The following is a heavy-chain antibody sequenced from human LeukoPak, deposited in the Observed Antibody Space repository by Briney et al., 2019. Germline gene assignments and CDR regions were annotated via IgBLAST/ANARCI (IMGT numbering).Heavy chain of an antibody. D-gene: IGHD5-24*01. CDR1: NNTLSNNG. Sequence: ASVKVSCKASNNTLSNNGITWVRQAPGQGLEWMGWISGYNTYTTYAQKFQGRVTLTRDMSTSTDYLELSSLRSEDTAVYYCARDNSVRDEAWWFNPWGQGTLVTVSS. CDR2: ISGYNTYT. V-gene: IGHV1-18*01. CDR3: ARDNSVRDEAWWFNP. J-gene: IGHJ5*02.